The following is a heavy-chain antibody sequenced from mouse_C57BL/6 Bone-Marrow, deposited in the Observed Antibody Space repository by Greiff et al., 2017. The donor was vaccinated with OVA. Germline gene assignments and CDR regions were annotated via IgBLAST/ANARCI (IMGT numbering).Heavy chain of an antibody. V-gene: IGHV1-42*01. J-gene: IGHJ3*01. CDR2: INPSTGGT. CDR3: ARRGYGSSYGFAY. CDR1: GYSFTGYY. Sequence: VHVKQSGPELVKPGASVKISCKASGYSFTGYYMNWVKQSPEQSLEWIGEINPSTGGTTYNQKFKAKATLTVDKSSSTAYMQLKSLTSEDSAVYYCARRGYGSSYGFAYWGQGTLVTVSA. D-gene: IGHD1-1*01.